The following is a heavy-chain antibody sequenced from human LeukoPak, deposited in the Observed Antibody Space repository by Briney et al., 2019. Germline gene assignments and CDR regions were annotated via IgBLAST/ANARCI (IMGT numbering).Heavy chain of an antibody. V-gene: IGHV3-48*03. CDR1: GFTFSGYE. CDR2: ISSSGTTI. CDR3: ARGGYCSSSICYSLNAFDI. D-gene: IGHD2-2*01. J-gene: IGHJ3*02. Sequence: GGSLRLSCAASGFTFSGYEMNWVRQAPGKGLEWVSYISSSGTTIYYADSVKGRFTISRDNAKNSLYLQMNSLRAEDTAVYYCARGGYCSSSICYSLNAFDIWGQGTMFTVSS.